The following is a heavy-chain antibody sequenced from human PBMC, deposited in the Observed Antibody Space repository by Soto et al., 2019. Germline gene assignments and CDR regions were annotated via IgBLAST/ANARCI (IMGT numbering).Heavy chain of an antibody. J-gene: IGHJ3*02. CDR1: GYPVTAYY. Sequence: QLHLVQSGAVVKKPGASVTVSCSASGYPVTAYYMHWVRQAPGRGLEWMGGINPATGAAKYTQTFQGRVAMTRDTSTSTVFMEPSGLTSEDTAVFYGARGGGVGVAGSAAFDMWGQGTLVTVSS. CDR2: INPATGAA. CDR3: ARGGGVGVAGSAAFDM. D-gene: IGHD3-3*01. V-gene: IGHV1-2*02.